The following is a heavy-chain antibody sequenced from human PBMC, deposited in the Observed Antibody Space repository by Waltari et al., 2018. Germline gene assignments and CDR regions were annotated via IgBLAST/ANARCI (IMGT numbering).Heavy chain of an antibody. CDR2: INPNSGGK. V-gene: IGHV1-2*02. CDR3: ARAPRRLAAAGLFDY. CDR1: GYTFTGYY. J-gene: IGHJ4*02. Sequence: QVQLVQSGAEVKKPGASVKVSCKASGYTFTGYYMHWVRQAPGQGLEWMGWINPNSGGKNYAQKFQGRVTMTRDTSSSTAYMELSRLRSDDTAVYYCARAPRRLAAAGLFDYWGQGTLVTVSS. D-gene: IGHD6-13*01.